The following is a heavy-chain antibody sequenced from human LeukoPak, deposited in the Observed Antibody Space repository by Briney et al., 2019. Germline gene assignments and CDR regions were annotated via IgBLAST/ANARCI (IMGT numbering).Heavy chain of an antibody. CDR3: ASGGICYGAAFDF. D-gene: IGHD2-15*01. CDR1: GFTFSSYA. V-gene: IGHV3-30*04. Sequence: GGSLRLSCAASGFTFSSYAMHWVRQAPGKGLEWVAFISYDGSNKYYADSVKGRFTISRDNSKNSLYLQMNSLRAEDTALYYCASGGICYGAAFDFWGQGSLVTVSA. J-gene: IGHJ4*02. CDR2: ISYDGSNK.